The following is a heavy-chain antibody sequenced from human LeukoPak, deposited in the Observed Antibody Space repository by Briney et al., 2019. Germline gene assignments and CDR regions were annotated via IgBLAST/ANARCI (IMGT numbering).Heavy chain of an antibody. CDR3: ASSGAGEYSSSWSYDAFDI. J-gene: IGHJ3*02. V-gene: IGHV1-69*13. D-gene: IGHD6-13*01. Sequence: GASVKVSCKASGGTFSSYAISWVRQAPGQGLEWMGGIIPIFGTANYAQKFQGRVTITADESTSTAYMELSSLRSEDTAVYYCASSGAGEYSSSWSYDAFDIWGQGTMVTVSS. CDR2: IIPIFGTA. CDR1: GGTFSSYA.